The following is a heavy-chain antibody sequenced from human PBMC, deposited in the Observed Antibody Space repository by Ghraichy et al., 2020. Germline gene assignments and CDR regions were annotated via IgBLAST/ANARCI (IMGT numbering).Heavy chain of an antibody. CDR1: GFTFSNYW. CDR3: ARGSSGAHQDWFDP. V-gene: IGHV3-7*03. CDR2: IRQDGSEK. D-gene: IGHD6-19*01. J-gene: IGHJ5*02. Sequence: LSLTCAASGFTFSNYWMSWARQAPGKGLEWVANIRQDGSEKHYVDSVEGRITISRDNAKNSLYLQMNSLRAEDTAVYYCARGSSGAHQDWFDPWGQGTLVTVSS.